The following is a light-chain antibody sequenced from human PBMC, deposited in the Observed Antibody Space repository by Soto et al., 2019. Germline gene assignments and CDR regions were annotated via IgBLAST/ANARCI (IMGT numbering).Light chain of an antibody. V-gene: IGLV2-14*01. Sequence: QSALAQPASVSGSPAQSITISCTGTSNDVGGYNYVSWYQQHPGKAPKLVIYEVTNRPSGIPERFSGSSSGNTATLTISGTQAIDEADYYCQAWYSNTVIFGGRTKLTVL. CDR3: QAWYSNTVI. CDR1: SNDVGGYNY. J-gene: IGLJ2*01. CDR2: EVT.